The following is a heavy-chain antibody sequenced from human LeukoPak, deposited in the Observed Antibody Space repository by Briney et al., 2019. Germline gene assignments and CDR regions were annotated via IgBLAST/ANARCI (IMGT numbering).Heavy chain of an antibody. CDR1: GYTFSSYG. CDR3: ARDGGIGLDY. J-gene: IGHJ4*02. D-gene: IGHD2-21*01. V-gene: IGHV3-33*01. CDR2: IWYNESKK. Sequence: GGSLGPSCVASGYTFSSYGMHWVRQAPGKGLQWVAVIWYNESKKYYTDSVKGRFTISRDVSKNTLYLQMNSLRAEDSAMYYCARDGGIGLDYWGQGTLVTVSS.